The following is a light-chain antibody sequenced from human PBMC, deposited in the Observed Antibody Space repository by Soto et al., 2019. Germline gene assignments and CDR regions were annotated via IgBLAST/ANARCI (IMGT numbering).Light chain of an antibody. Sequence: AIRMTQSPSSFSASTGDRVTITCRANQGISSYLAWYQQKPGKAPKLLIYAASTLQSGVPSRFSGSGSGTDFTLTISCLQSEDFATYYCQQYYSYPPWTFGQGTKVEI. CDR3: QQYYSYPPWT. CDR2: AAS. CDR1: QGISSY. V-gene: IGKV1-8*01. J-gene: IGKJ1*01.